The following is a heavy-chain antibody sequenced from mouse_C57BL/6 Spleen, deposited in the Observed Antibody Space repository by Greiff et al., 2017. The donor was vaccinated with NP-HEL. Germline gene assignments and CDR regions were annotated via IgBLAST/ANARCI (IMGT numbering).Heavy chain of an antibody. CDR2: INPSSGYT. CDR1: GYTFTSYT. J-gene: IGHJ4*01. Sequence: VQLQQSGAELARPGASVKMSCKASGYTFTSYTMHWVKQRPGQGLEWIGYINPSSGYTKYNQKFKDKATLTADKSSSTAYMQLSSLTSEDSAVYYCARRAVVARAMDYWGQGTSVTASS. D-gene: IGHD1-1*01. CDR3: ARRAVVARAMDY. V-gene: IGHV1-4*01.